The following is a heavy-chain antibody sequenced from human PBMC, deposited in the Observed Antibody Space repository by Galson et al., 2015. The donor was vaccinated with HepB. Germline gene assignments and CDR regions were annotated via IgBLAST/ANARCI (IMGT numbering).Heavy chain of an antibody. CDR3: ARTLDSYYYDSSGDDAFDI. CDR2: IDWDDDK. D-gene: IGHD3-22*01. Sequence: PALVKPTQTLTLTCTFSGFSLSTSGMCVSWIRQPPGKALEWLARIDWDDDKYYSTSLKTRLTISKDTSKNQVVLTMTNMDPVDTATYYCARTLDSYYYDSSGDDAFDIWGQGTMVTVSS. CDR1: GFSLSTSGMC. J-gene: IGHJ3*02. V-gene: IGHV2-70*11.